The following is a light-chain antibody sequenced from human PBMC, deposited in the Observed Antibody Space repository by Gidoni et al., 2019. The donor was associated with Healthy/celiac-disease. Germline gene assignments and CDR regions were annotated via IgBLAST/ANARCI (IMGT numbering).Light chain of an antibody. Sequence: QSALTQPASVSGSPGQSITISCTGTSSDVGGYNYVSWYQQHPGKAPKLMIYEVSNRPSGVPDRFSGSKSGNTASLTISGLQAEDEADYYCSSYTSSSTHWVFGGGTKLTV. CDR3: SSYTSSSTHWV. CDR2: EVS. V-gene: IGLV2-14*01. J-gene: IGLJ3*02. CDR1: SSDVGGYNY.